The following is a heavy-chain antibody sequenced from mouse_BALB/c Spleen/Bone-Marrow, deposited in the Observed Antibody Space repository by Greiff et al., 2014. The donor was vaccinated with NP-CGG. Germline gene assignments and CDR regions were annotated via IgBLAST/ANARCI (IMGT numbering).Heavy chain of an antibody. CDR1: GFTFSDFY. CDR3: ARSGERYGAMDY. CDR2: ISDGGTYT. D-gene: IGHD1-1*02. V-gene: IGHV5-4*02. Sequence: EVQVVESGGGLVKPGGSLKLSCAASGFTFSDFYMFWFRQTSEKRLEWVATISDGGTYTYYPDSVKGRFTISRDNAKNNLYLQMSSLKSEDTAMYYCARSGERYGAMDYWGQGTSVTVSS. J-gene: IGHJ4*01.